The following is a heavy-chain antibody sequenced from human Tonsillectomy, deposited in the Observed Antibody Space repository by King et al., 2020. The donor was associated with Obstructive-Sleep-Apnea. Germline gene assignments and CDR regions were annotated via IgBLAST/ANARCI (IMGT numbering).Heavy chain of an antibody. V-gene: IGHV1-2*02. Sequence: HLVQSGAEVKKPGASVKVSCKASGYTFTGYHIHWVRQAPVQGLEWMVLINPNRGGTNYAQKLQGRVTMTRDTSIITAYMELSRLRSDDTAVYYCATVAVATATYFFDYWGQGTLVTVSS. CDR2: INPNRGGT. J-gene: IGHJ4*02. CDR1: GYTFTGYH. CDR3: ATVAVATATYFFDY. D-gene: IGHD4-17*01.